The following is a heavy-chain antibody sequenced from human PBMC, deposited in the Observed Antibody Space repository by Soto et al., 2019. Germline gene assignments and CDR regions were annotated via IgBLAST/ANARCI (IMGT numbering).Heavy chain of an antibody. CDR2: IGTSGSYI. D-gene: IGHD3-16*02. CDR3: ARGSAVIGLDY. V-gene: IGHV3-21*01. Sequence: PGGSLRLSCAVSGFIFSRYSMNWVRQAPGKGLEWVSSIGTSGSYIYDTDSVKGRFTISRDNTKDSLYLQMNSLRAEDTAIYYCARGSAVIGLDYWGQGTPVTVSS. J-gene: IGHJ4*02. CDR1: GFIFSRYS.